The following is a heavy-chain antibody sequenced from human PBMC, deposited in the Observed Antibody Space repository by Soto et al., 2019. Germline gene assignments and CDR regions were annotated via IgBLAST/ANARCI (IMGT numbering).Heavy chain of an antibody. CDR1: GGSISSGDYY. J-gene: IGHJ6*02. CDR2: IYYSGST. Sequence: PSETLSLTCTVSGGSISSGDYYWSWIRQPPGKGLEWIGYIYYSGSTYYNPSLKSRVTISVDTSKNQFSLKLSSVTAADTAVCYCARETDQGEGMGMDVWGQGTTVTVSS. CDR3: ARETDQGEGMGMDV. V-gene: IGHV4-30-4*01. D-gene: IGHD3-16*01.